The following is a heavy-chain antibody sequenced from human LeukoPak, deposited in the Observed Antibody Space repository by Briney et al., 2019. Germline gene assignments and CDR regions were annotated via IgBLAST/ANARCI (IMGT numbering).Heavy chain of an antibody. D-gene: IGHD2-8*01. Sequence: GGSLRLSCAASGFTFISYAVSWVRQAPGKGLEWVSSISGSGGSTYSADSVKGRFTISIDNSKNTLYLQMNSLRAEATALYYCAKDQSCTNEICHGDFDYWGQGTLVTVSS. J-gene: IGHJ4*02. V-gene: IGHV3-23*01. CDR1: GFTFISYA. CDR2: ISGSGGST. CDR3: AKDQSCTNEICHGDFDY.